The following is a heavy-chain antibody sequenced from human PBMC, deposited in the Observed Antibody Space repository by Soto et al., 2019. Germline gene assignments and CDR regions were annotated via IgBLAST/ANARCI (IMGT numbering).Heavy chain of an antibody. D-gene: IGHD4-17*01. CDR1: GFTFDDYA. Sequence: EVQLVESGGGLVQPGRSLRLSCAASGFTFDDYAMHWVRQAPGKGLEWVSGISWNSGSIGYADSVKGRFTISRDNAKNSLYLQMNSLRAEDTALYYCANDKPGDSYYFDYWGQGTPVTVSS. V-gene: IGHV3-9*01. J-gene: IGHJ4*02. CDR2: ISWNSGSI. CDR3: ANDKPGDSYYFDY.